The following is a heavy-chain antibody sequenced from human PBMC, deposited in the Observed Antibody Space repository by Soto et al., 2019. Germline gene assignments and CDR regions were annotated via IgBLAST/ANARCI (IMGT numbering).Heavy chain of an antibody. D-gene: IGHD6-13*01. V-gene: IGHV4-34*01. CDR3: ARLVPAYYYGMDV. CDR2: INHSGST. Sequence: QVQLQQWGAGLLKPSETLSLTCAVYGGSFSGYYWSWIRQPPGKGLEWIGEINHSGSTNYNPSLKSRVTISVDTSKNQFSRKLSSVTAADTAVYYCARLVPAYYYGMDVWGQGTTVTVSS. CDR1: GGSFSGYY. J-gene: IGHJ6*02.